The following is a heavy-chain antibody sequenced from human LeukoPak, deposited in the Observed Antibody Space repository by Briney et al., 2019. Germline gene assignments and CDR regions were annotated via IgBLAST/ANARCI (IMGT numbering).Heavy chain of an antibody. Sequence: GGSLRLSCRASGLTFNHYDLSWVRQAPGKGLEWVSGITGSGDSTYYAVSVKGRFSISRDNSKNTLYLQMNSLRAEDTAIYYCDKDSRDSESDSDLFANWTQGTLVTVSS. CDR1: GLTFNHYD. V-gene: IGHV3-23*01. CDR3: DKDSRDSESDSDLFAN. D-gene: IGHD2-21*02. J-gene: IGHJ4*02. CDR2: ITGSGDST.